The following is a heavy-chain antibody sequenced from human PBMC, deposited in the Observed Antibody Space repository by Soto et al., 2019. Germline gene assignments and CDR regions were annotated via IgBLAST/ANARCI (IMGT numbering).Heavy chain of an antibody. CDR3: ARQCRGVPCHWFVP. CDR1: SGSISSTIYS. J-gene: IGHJ5*02. D-gene: IGHD2-15*01. V-gene: IGHV4-39*01. CDR2: IFYSGST. Sequence: SETLSLTCTVSSGSISSTIYSWDWIRQPPGKGLEWIGSIFYSGSTYYNPSLKSRVTISVDTSKNQFSLTLTSVTAADTAVYYCARQCRGVPCHWFVPWGPGTLVTVSS.